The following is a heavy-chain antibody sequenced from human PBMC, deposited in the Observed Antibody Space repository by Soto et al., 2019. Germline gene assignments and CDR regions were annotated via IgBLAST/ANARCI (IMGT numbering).Heavy chain of an antibody. D-gene: IGHD2-2*01. CDR2: IYDSGSA. J-gene: IGHJ5*02. CDR3: ASDAGGGYQLLSPWFDP. CDR1: GGSISSGGYY. Sequence: QVQLQESGPGRVKPSQTLSLTCTVSGGSISSGGYYWSWIRQHPGKGMEWIGYIYDSGSAYYNPSLKNRVTITVDTCKNQFSLRLSSVTAADTAVSYCASDAGGGYQLLSPWFDPCVQGTLVTVSS. V-gene: IGHV4-31*03.